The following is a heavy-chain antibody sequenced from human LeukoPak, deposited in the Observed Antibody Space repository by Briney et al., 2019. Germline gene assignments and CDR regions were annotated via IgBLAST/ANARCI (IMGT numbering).Heavy chain of an antibody. Sequence: GGSLRLSCAASGFTFSRYSMNWVRLAPGKGLEWVSSISSSSGYIYYADSVKGRFTISRDNAKKSLYLQMNSLRAEDTAVYYCARFRTYYYDSSGCPDAFDIWGQGTMVTVSS. V-gene: IGHV3-21*01. J-gene: IGHJ3*02. CDR3: ARFRTYYYDSSGCPDAFDI. CDR2: ISSSSGYI. CDR1: GFTFSRYS. D-gene: IGHD3-22*01.